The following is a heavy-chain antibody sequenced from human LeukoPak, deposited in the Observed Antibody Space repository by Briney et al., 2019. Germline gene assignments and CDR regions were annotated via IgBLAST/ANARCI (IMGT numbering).Heavy chain of an antibody. J-gene: IGHJ6*03. D-gene: IGHD6-13*01. Sequence: SETLSLTCSVSGDSITGYYWGWIRQPPGKGLEWIGSVYYSGSTYYNPSLKSRVTISVDTSKNQFSLKLSSVTAADTAVYYCARPTYSSSSGYYMDVWGKGTTVTISS. CDR1: GDSITGYY. V-gene: IGHV4-39*01. CDR2: VYYSGST. CDR3: ARPTYSSSSGYYMDV.